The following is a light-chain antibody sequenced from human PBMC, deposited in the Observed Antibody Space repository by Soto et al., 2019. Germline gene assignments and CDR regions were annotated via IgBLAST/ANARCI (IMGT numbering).Light chain of an antibody. V-gene: IGKV3-20*01. Sequence: VLRLSPATVSVSSEKRATLSCRASQSVSSSFLAWYQQKPGQAPRLLIYGASSRATGIPDRFSGSGSVTDFTLTNTRLEPEDFTVDYCHQYGSSPATFGEGTRLEIK. CDR2: GAS. J-gene: IGKJ5*01. CDR3: HQYGSSPAT. CDR1: QSVSSSF.